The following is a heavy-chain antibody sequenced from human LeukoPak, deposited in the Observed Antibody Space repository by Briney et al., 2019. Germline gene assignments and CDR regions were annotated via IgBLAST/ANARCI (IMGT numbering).Heavy chain of an antibody. CDR2: IAGGDDR. J-gene: IGHJ3*02. CDR3: ARELNCSSTSCYGDDAFDI. D-gene: IGHD2-2*01. CDR1: GFIFSPYA. Sequence: GGSLRLSCAASGFIFSPYAMSWVRQAPGKGLEWVAGIAGGDDRFYADSVKGRFSISRDNAKNSLDLQMNSLRAEDTAVYYCARELNCSSTSCYGDDAFDIWGQGTMVTVSS. V-gene: IGHV3-69-1*01.